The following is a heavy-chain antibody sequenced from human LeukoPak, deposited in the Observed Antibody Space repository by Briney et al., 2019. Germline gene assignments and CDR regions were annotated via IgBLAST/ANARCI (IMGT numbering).Heavy chain of an antibody. CDR1: GYNFSPYW. J-gene: IGHJ4*02. D-gene: IGHD2-15*01. Sequence: GGSLRLSCVASGYNFSPYWMSWVRQTPGKGLEWVASISNGGYATYYVDSVRGRFTISRDDAKNSLFLQMNGLGADDTAVYYCAKGTSSSCYSAPNYWGQGTLVTVSS. CDR3: AKGTSSSCYSAPNY. CDR2: ISNGGYAT. V-gene: IGHV3-7*03.